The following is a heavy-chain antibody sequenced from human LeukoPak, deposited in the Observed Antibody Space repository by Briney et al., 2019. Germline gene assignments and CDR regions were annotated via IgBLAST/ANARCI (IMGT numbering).Heavy chain of an antibody. Sequence: PGGSLRLSCAASGFTFSSYGMNWVRQAPGKGLEWVSYISSGSSIIYYADSVKGRFTISRDNAKNSLYLQMNSLRAEDTAVYYCARVLKIASLSITMVPPPDYWGQGTLVTVSS. J-gene: IGHJ4*02. D-gene: IGHD3-10*01. CDR1: GFTFSSYG. CDR3: ARVLKIASLSITMVPPPDY. V-gene: IGHV3-48*04. CDR2: ISSGSSII.